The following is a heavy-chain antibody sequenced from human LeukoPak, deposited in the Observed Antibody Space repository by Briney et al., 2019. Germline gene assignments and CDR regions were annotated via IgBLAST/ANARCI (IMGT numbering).Heavy chain of an antibody. J-gene: IGHJ4*02. CDR3: TRVDYYDSSGYYGPVDY. D-gene: IGHD3-22*01. CDR2: IRSKAYGGTT. CDR1: GFTFGDYA. Sequence: GGSPRLSCTASGFTFGDYAMSWGRQAPGKGLEWVGFIRSKAYGGTTEYAASVKGRFTISRDDSKSIAYLQMNSLKTEDTVVYYCTRVDYYDSSGYYGPVDYWGQGTLVTVSS. V-gene: IGHV3-49*04.